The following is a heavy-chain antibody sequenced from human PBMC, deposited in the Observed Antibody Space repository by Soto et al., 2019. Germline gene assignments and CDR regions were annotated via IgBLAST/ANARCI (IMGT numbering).Heavy chain of an antibody. J-gene: IGHJ4*02. CDR2: IYHSGST. CDR3: ARHNYGSGSTYFDY. Sequence: SETLSLTCAVSGVSISSSNWWSWVRQPPGKGLEWIGEIYHSGSTNYNPSLKSRVTISVDTSKNQFSLKLNSMTAADTAVYYCARHNYGSGSTYFDYWGQGTLVTVSS. D-gene: IGHD3-10*01. CDR1: GVSISSSNW. V-gene: IGHV4-4*02.